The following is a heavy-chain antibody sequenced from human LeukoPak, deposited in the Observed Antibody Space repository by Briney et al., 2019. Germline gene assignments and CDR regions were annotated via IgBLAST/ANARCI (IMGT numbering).Heavy chain of an antibody. Sequence: GGSLRLSCAASGFTFSHSAMHWVRQAPGKGLEWVAVISYDGSQKYYADSVKGRFTNSRDNSKNLLSLQLNNLRPEDTALYYCARERVGESTTWYDLGYYYHGLDVWGQGTTVIVSS. J-gene: IGHJ6*02. CDR2: ISYDGSQK. CDR1: GFTFSHSA. D-gene: IGHD3-10*01. CDR3: ARERVGESTTWYDLGYYYHGLDV. V-gene: IGHV3-30*04.